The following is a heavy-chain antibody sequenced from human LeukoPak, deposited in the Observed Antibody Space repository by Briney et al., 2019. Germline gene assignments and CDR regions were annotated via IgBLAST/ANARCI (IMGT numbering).Heavy chain of an antibody. CDR3: ARSPDYQIINTLAY. D-gene: IGHD3-16*01. Sequence: GGSLRLSYAASGFTFSSYWMHWVRQAPGKGLEYVSAITTNGDNTYYANSVKGRFTISRDNSRNTVYLQMGSLRAEDMAVYYCARSPDYQIINTLAYWGQGALVTVSS. V-gene: IGHV3-64*01. J-gene: IGHJ4*02. CDR1: GFTFSSYW. CDR2: ITTNGDNT.